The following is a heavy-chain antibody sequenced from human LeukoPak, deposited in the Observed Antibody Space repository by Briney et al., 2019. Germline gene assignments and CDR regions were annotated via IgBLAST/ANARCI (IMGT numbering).Heavy chain of an antibody. Sequence: SETLSLTFTVSGGSMGRTSYYWSWIRQPAGKGLEWLGRIYNSGTTNYNPSLQSRVTISIDTSNNQFSLNLSSVTAADTAIYYCARSNCGRDCYVYYYYYMDVWGKGTTVTISS. J-gene: IGHJ6*03. D-gene: IGHD2-21*02. CDR2: IYNSGTT. CDR3: ARSNCGRDCYVYYYYYMDV. CDR1: GGSMGRTSYY. V-gene: IGHV4-61*02.